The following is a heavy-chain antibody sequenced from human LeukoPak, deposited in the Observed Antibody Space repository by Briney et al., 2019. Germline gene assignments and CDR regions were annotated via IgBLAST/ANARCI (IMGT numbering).Heavy chain of an antibody. V-gene: IGHV3-30*01. CDR2: ISYDGSNK. D-gene: IGHD6-13*01. J-gene: IGHJ4*02. CDR3: ASGSGKSSISWYRVGDC. Sequence: GGSLRLSCAASGFTLSSYAMHWVRQAPGKGLEWVAVISYDGSNKYYADSVKGRFAISRDNSKNTLYLQMNSLRAEDTAVYYCASGSGKSSISWYRVGDCWGQGTLVTVSS. CDR1: GFTLSSYA.